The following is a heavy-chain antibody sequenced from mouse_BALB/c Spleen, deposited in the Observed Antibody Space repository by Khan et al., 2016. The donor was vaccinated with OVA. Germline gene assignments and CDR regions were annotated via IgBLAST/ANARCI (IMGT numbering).Heavy chain of an antibody. CDR2: ISDVGNYT. CDR1: GFIFSDYY. D-gene: IGHD2-13*01. Sequence: EVELVESGGGLVKPGGSLKLSCAASGFIFSDYYMYWVRQTPEKRLEWVATISDVGNYTYYTDSVEGRFTISRDDARNNLYLQMSSLKSEDTAIYYCVRGYYGDPFAYWGQGTLVTVSA. CDR3: VRGYYGDPFAY. V-gene: IGHV5-4*02. J-gene: IGHJ3*01.